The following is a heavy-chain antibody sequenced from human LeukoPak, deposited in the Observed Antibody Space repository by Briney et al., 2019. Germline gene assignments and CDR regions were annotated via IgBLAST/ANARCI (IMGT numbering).Heavy chain of an antibody. V-gene: IGHV3-23*01. D-gene: IGHD2/OR15-2a*01. J-gene: IGHJ4*02. CDR3: AKGRDFLDY. CDR2: ISGSGGNT. Sequence: GGSLRLSCAASGFTFSSYSMNWVRQAPGKGLEWVSVISGSGGNTYHADSVKGRFTISRDNSKNTLSLQMNSLSVEDTAVYYCAKGRDFLDYWGQGTLVTVSS. CDR1: GFTFSSYS.